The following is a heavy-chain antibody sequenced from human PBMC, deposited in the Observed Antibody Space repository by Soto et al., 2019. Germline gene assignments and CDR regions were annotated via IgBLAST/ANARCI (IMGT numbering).Heavy chain of an antibody. Sequence: KTSETLSLTCAVYGGSFSGYYRSWIRQPPGKGLEWIGEVNPTGSTKYNPSLKSRVTISVDTSKNQFSLNLNSVTAADTALYYCARSREQWLVDAFDIWGQGTMVTVSS. V-gene: IGHV4-34*01. CDR3: ARSREQWLVDAFDI. CDR2: VNPTGST. CDR1: GGSFSGYY. J-gene: IGHJ3*02. D-gene: IGHD6-19*01.